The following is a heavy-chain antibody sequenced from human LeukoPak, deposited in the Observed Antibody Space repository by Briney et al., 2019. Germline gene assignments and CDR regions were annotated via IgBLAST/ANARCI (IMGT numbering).Heavy chain of an antibody. D-gene: IGHD6-19*01. J-gene: IGHJ4*02. CDR1: GGSISNNNW. V-gene: IGHV4-4*02. CDR2: IYHSGST. Sequence: SETLSLTCAVSGGSISNNNWWRWVRQPPGKGLEWIGEIYHSGSTNYNPSLKSRVTISVDKSKNQFSLKLSSVTAADTAVYYCASREYSSGWYGYWGQGTLVTVSS. CDR3: ASREYSSGWYGY.